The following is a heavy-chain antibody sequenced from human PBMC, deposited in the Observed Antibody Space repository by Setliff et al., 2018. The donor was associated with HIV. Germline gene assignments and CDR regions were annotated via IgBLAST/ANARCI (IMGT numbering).Heavy chain of an antibody. CDR3: ARGGYNWNDDLDY. D-gene: IGHD1-1*01. V-gene: IGHV4-59*08. J-gene: IGHJ4*02. CDR1: GGSISSYY. Sequence: PSETLSLTCTVSGGSISSYYWSWIRQPPGKGLEWIGYIYYSGSTNYNPSLKSRVTISVDTSKNQFSLKLSSVTAADTAVYYCARGGYNWNDDLDYWGQGTLVTVSS. CDR2: IYYSGST.